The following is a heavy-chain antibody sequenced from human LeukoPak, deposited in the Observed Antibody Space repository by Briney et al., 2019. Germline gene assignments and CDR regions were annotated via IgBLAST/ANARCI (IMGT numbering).Heavy chain of an antibody. CDR2: IYHSGST. Sequence: SETLSLTCAVSGGSISSSNWWSWVRQPPGKGLEWIGEIYHSGSTHYNPSLKSRATISVDKSKNQFSLKLSSVTAADTAVYYCARDKRSSWYVVWFDPWGQGTLVTVSS. V-gene: IGHV4-4*02. CDR1: GGSISSSNW. J-gene: IGHJ5*02. D-gene: IGHD6-13*01. CDR3: ARDKRSSWYVVWFDP.